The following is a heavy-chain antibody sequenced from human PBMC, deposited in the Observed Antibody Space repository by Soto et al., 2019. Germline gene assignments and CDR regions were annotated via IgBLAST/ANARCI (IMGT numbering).Heavy chain of an antibody. Sequence: GGSLRLSCAASGFIFRSYAMHWVRQAPGKGLEWVAVITYDGINGYYADSVRGRFAISRDNSKNTLYLQMNSLRPEDTAVYYCARAFSGSYPNFDYWGQGTLVTVSS. CDR2: ITYDGING. V-gene: IGHV3-30*09. CDR3: ARAFSGSYPNFDY. J-gene: IGHJ4*02. D-gene: IGHD1-26*01. CDR1: GFIFRSYA.